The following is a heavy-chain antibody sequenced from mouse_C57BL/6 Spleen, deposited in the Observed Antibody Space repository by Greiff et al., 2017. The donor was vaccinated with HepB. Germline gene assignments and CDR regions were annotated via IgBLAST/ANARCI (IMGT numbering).Heavy chain of an antibody. CDR1: GYTFTDYE. CDR2: IDPETGGT. J-gene: IGHJ2*01. V-gene: IGHV1-15*01. Sequence: QVQLKESGAELVRPGASVTLSCKASGYTFTDYEMHWVKQTPVHGLEWIGAIDPETGGTAYNQKFKGKAILTADKSSSTAYMELRSLTSEDSAVYYCTRDYYGSSPWYFDYWGQGTTLTVSS. CDR3: TRDYYGSSPWYFDY. D-gene: IGHD1-1*01.